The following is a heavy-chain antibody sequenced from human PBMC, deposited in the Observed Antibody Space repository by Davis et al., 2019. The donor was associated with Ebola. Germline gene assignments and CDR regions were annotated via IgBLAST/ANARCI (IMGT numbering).Heavy chain of an antibody. J-gene: IGHJ6*02. CDR2: ISYDGSGK. D-gene: IGHD6-13*01. CDR1: GFTFSTYG. V-gene: IGHV3-30*03. Sequence: PGGSLRLSCAASGFTFSTYGMHWVRQAPGKGLEWVAVISYDGSGKYYADSVKGRFSVSRDNSKNTLYLQMNSLTVEDTAVYYCARDLRGGTSWKYGMDVWGQGTTVTVSS. CDR3: ARDLRGGTSWKYGMDV.